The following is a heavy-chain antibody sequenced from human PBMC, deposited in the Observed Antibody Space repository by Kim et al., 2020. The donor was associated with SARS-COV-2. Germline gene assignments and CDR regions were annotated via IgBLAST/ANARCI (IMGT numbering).Heavy chain of an antibody. J-gene: IGHJ6*02. V-gene: IGHV1-2*02. Sequence: ASVKVSCKASGYTFTDFYIHWVRPAPGQGLEWMGWINPNSGATNFAQRFQGRVTVTRVTSISTAYMELSMLTSDDRAMYYCARDPAVGGNGLDVWGQGTTVTVSS. D-gene: IGHD6-19*01. CDR2: INPNSGAT. CDR3: ARDPAVGGNGLDV. CDR1: GYTFTDFY.